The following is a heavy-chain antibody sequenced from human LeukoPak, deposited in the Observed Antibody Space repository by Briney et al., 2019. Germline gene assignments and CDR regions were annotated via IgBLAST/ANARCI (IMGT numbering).Heavy chain of an antibody. J-gene: IGHJ6*03. D-gene: IGHD2-2*02. CDR2: IQQDGSEK. CDR1: GFMFSNHW. V-gene: IGHV3-7*01. Sequence: GGSLRLSCVASGFMFSNHWMSWVRQAPGRGLEFVANIQQDGSEKYHLDSVKGRFTISRDNAKNSLYLQMNSLRAEDTAVYFWARNQNYCDSGGCNTRHYYYMNVWGRGTTVTVSS. CDR3: ARNQNYCDSGGCNTRHYYYMNV.